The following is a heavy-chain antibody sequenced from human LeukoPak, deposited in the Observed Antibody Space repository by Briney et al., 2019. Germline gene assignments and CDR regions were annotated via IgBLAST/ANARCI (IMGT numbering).Heavy chain of an antibody. V-gene: IGHV1-24*01. CDR1: GYTFTSYD. CDR3: ARVQDYYDSSGSSDY. D-gene: IGHD3-22*01. CDR2: FDPEDGET. Sequence: ASVKVSCKASGYTFTSYDINWVRQAPGKGLEWMGGFDPEDGETIYAQKFQGRVTMTEDTSTDTAYMELSSLRSEDTAVYYCARVQDYYDSSGSSDYWGQGTLVTVSS. J-gene: IGHJ4*02.